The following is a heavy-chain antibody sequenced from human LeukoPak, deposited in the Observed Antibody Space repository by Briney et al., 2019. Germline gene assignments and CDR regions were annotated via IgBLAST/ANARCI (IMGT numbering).Heavy chain of an antibody. CDR1: GFTFSSYW. CDR3: GRGAGGSYYLDY. Sequence: PGGSLRLSCAASGFTFSSYWMHWVRQAPGKGLVWVSRINFDGSTTNYADSVKGRFTISRDNAKNTLYLHMNSLRAEDTAVYYCGRGAGGSYYLDYWGQGALVTVSS. CDR2: INFDGSTT. V-gene: IGHV3-74*01. D-gene: IGHD1-26*01. J-gene: IGHJ4*02.